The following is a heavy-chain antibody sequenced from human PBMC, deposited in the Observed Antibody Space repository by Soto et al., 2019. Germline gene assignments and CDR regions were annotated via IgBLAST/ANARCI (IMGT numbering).Heavy chain of an antibody. Sequence: SETLSLTCTVSGGSISSSSYYWGWIRQPPGKGLEWIGSIYYSGSTYYNPSLKSRVTISVDTSKNQFSLKLSSVTAADTAVYYCATHGADCSSTSCHTNYYYYYMDVWGKGTTVTVSS. CDR1: GGSISSSSYY. CDR3: ATHGADCSSTSCHTNYYYYYMDV. D-gene: IGHD2-2*01. J-gene: IGHJ6*03. V-gene: IGHV4-39*01. CDR2: IYYSGST.